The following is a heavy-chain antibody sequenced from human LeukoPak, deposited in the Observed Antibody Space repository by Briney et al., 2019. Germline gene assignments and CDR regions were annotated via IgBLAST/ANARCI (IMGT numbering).Heavy chain of an antibody. V-gene: IGHV3-23*01. CDR3: AKGWDGSGSYYNPLDY. CDR2: ISGSATT. D-gene: IGHD3-10*01. J-gene: IGHJ4*02. Sequence: GGSLRLSCAASGLTLSNYAMSWVRQAPGKGLEWVSGISGSATTYYADSVKGRFTISRDNSKNTLYLQMNSLRAEDTAVYYCAKGWDGSGSYYNPLDYWGQGTLVTVSS. CDR1: GLTLSNYA.